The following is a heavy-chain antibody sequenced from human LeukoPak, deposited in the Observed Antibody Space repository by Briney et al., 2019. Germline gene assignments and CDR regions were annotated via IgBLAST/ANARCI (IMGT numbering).Heavy chain of an antibody. CDR1: GGPMFNYY. Sequence: SETLSLTCTVSGGPMFNYYWNWIRQPPGKGLEWIGYIYVNGITNYSPSLRSRGTISIATSKNQFSLRLTSVTAADTAMYYCARRAYYDSSGYHPTSGYFDLWGRGTLVSVSS. CDR2: IYVNGIT. J-gene: IGHJ2*01. CDR3: ARRAYYDSSGYHPTSGYFDL. D-gene: IGHD3-22*01. V-gene: IGHV4-4*08.